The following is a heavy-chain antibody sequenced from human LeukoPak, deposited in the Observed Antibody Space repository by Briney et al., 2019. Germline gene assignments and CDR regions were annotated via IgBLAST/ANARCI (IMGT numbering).Heavy chain of an antibody. CDR2: IKQDGSEK. D-gene: IGHD4-17*01. Sequence: GGSLRLSCAASGFTFSSYWMSWVRQAPGKGLEWVANIKQDGSEKSYVDSVKGRFTISRDNAKNSVFLQMSSLRAEDTAVYYCARVSRLYGDPSYFDYWGQGTLVTVSS. V-gene: IGHV3-7*03. J-gene: IGHJ4*02. CDR3: ARVSRLYGDPSYFDY. CDR1: GFTFSSYW.